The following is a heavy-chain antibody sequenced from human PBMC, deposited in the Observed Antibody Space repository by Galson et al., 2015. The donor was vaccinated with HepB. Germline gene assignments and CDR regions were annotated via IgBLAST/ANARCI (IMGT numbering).Heavy chain of an antibody. D-gene: IGHD1-26*01. J-gene: IGHJ6*02. CDR1: GFTFSSYA. CDR2: IRHDGINK. CDR3: ASEFPYYYYAMDV. Sequence: SLRLSCAASGFTFSSYAMHWVRQAPGKGLEWVAFIRHDGINKYYAASVKGRFTISRDNSKNTLYLQMNSLRAEDTAVYYCASEFPYYYYAMDVWGQGTTVTVSS. V-gene: IGHV3-30*02.